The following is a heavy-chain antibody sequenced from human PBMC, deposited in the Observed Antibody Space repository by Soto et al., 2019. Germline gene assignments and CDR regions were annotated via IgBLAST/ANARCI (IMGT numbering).Heavy chain of an antibody. Sequence: QVQLQESGPGLVKPSQTLSLTCTVSGGSISSGGYYWSWIRQHPGKGLEWIGYIYYSGSTYYNPSLKSRFTISVATSKNQFSLKLSSVTAADTAVYYCARDPSRLQAAARPTGFDPWGQGTLVTVSS. J-gene: IGHJ5*02. CDR1: GGSISSGGYY. CDR3: ARDPSRLQAAARPTGFDP. D-gene: IGHD6-6*01. V-gene: IGHV4-31*03. CDR2: IYYSGST.